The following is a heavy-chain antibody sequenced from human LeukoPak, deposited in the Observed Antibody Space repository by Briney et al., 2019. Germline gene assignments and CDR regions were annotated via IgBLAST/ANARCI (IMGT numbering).Heavy chain of an antibody. CDR1: GFTFSSYA. J-gene: IGHJ5*02. D-gene: IGHD4-17*01. CDR3: AKTTVNWFDP. CDR2: ISGSGGST. Sequence: GGSLRLPCAASGFTFSSYAMSWVRQAPGKGLEWVSAISGSGGSTYYADSVKGRFTISRDNSKNALYLQMNSLRAADTAVYYCAKTTVNWFDPWGQGTLITVSS. V-gene: IGHV3-23*01.